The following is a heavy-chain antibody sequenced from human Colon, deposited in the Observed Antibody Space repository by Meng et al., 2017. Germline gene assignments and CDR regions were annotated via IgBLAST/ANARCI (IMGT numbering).Heavy chain of an antibody. CDR2: ISYSGST. V-gene: IGHV4-59*01. Sequence: QVQLQESGPGLVKPSATLSLTCTVAGGSINTYYWSWIRQPPGKGLELIGYISYSGSTYYSPSLRSRVTISVDTYKNQFSVRLSYVTTADTAVYYCARYGPYWYFDLWGRGTLVTVSS. CDR3: ARYGPYWYFDL. CDR1: GGSINTYY. J-gene: IGHJ2*01. D-gene: IGHD2-21*01.